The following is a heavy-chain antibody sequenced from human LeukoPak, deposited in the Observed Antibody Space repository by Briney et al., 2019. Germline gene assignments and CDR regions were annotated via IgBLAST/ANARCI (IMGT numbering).Heavy chain of an antibody. CDR3: ARHIVPEAKRWLPTKYYFDY. D-gene: IGHD5-24*01. CDR2: IYYSGST. V-gene: IGHV4-39*01. CDR1: GGSISSSSYY. J-gene: IGHJ4*02. Sequence: TSETLSLTCTVPGGSISSSSYYWGWIRQPPGKGLEWIGSIYYSGSTYYNPSLKSRVTISVDTSKNQFSLKLSSVTAADTAVYYCARHIVPEAKRWLPTKYYFDYWGQGTLVTVSS.